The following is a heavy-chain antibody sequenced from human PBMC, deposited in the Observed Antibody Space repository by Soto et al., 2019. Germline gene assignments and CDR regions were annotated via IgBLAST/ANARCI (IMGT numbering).Heavy chain of an antibody. J-gene: IGHJ2*01. Sequence: QMQLQASGPGLVKPSETLSLTCTVSGGSIRSYFWSCIRQAPGKKLEWLGYFYHNGNTNYNPSLRSRLTLSVDTSNNRLSLNLKSVTAADAAVYYCAVPGPAGLWGRGTLVTVAS. D-gene: IGHD7-27*01. V-gene: IGHV4-59*01. CDR2: FYHNGNT. CDR3: AVPGPAGL. CDR1: GGSIRSYF.